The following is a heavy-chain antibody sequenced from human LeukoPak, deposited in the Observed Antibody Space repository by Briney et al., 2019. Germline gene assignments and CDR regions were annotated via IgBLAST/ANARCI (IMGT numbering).Heavy chain of an antibody. V-gene: IGHV4-59*01. J-gene: IGHJ3*02. CDR3: ARIQLLAAFDI. D-gene: IGHD3-10*01. CDR2: IYYSGST. Sequence: PETLSPTCTVSGGSISSYYWSWIRQPPGKGLEWIGYIYYSGSTNYNPSLKSRVTISVDTSKNQFSLKLSSVTAADTAVYYCARIQLLAAFDIWGQGTMVTVSS. CDR1: GGSISSYY.